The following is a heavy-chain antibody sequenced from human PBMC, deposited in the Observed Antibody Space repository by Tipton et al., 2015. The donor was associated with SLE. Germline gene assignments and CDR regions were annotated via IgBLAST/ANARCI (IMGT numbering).Heavy chain of an antibody. CDR2: INHSGST. Sequence: LRLSCAVYGGSFSGYYWSWIRQPPGKGLEWIGEINHSGSTNYNPSLKSRVTISVDTSKNQFSLKLSSVTAADTAVYYCARHVTIFNYFDYWGQGTLVTVSS. D-gene: IGHD3-3*01. CDR1: GGSFSGYY. J-gene: IGHJ4*02. V-gene: IGHV4-34*01. CDR3: ARHVTIFNYFDY.